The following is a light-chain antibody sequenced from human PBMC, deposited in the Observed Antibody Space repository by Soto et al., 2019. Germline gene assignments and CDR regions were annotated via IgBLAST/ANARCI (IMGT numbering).Light chain of an antibody. CDR1: QSVGSSY. CDR3: QQYGSSPTWT. CDR2: GAS. Sequence: EIVLTQSPGTLSLSPGERATLSCRASQSVGSSYLAWYQQKPGQAPRLLIYGASSRATGTPDRFSGSGSGTDCTLTISRLEPEDFAVYYCQQYGSSPTWTFGQGTKVEI. V-gene: IGKV3-20*01. J-gene: IGKJ1*01.